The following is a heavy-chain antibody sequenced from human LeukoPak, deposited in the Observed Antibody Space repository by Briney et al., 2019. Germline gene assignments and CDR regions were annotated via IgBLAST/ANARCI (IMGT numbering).Heavy chain of an antibody. D-gene: IGHD2-15*01. J-gene: IGHJ4*02. CDR1: GYTFGSYD. CDR2: MNPNSGNT. V-gene: IGHV1-8*01. Sequence: GASVKVSCKASGYTFGSYDINWVRQATGQGLEWMGWMNPNSGNTGYTQKFQGRVTMTRDSSISTAYMELSSLRSEDTAVYYCARNLRRHCSGGSCYSPHLDYWGQGTLVTVSS. CDR3: ARNLRRHCSGGSCYSPHLDY.